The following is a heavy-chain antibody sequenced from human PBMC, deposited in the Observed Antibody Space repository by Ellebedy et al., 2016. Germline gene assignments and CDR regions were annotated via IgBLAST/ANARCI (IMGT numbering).Heavy chain of an antibody. CDR2: IKQDGSEK. CDR3: AREFMGVSGTIAGDY. J-gene: IGHJ4*02. CDR1: GFTFSSYW. Sequence: GGSLRLXXAASGFTFSSYWMSWVRQAPGKGLEWVANIKQDGSEKYYVDSVKGRFTISRDNAKNSLYLQMNSLRAEDTAVYYCAREFMGVSGTIAGDYWGQGTLVTVSS. D-gene: IGHD6-13*01. V-gene: IGHV3-7*01.